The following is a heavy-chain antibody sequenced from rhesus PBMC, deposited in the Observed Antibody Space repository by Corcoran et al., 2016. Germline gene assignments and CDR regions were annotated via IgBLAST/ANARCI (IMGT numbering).Heavy chain of an antibody. CDR1: GFTFSSYW. CDR3: AKAPDYGNFDY. Sequence: EVQLVESGGGLAKTGGSLRLPCEASGFTFSSYWMNWFRQAPGKGLEWVSAINRGGGSTYYADSVKGRFTISRDNSKNTLSLQMNSLRAEDTAVYYCAKAPDYGNFDYWGQGVLVTVSS. V-gene: IGHV3S25*01. J-gene: IGHJ4*01. D-gene: IGHD4-35*01. CDR2: INRGGGST.